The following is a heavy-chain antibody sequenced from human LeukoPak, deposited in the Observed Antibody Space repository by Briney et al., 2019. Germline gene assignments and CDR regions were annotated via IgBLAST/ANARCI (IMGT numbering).Heavy chain of an antibody. Sequence: GGSLRLSCAASGFTFSSYSMNWVRQAPGKGLEWVSYIRSSSSTVYYADSVKGRFTISRDNAKNSLYLQMNSLRDEDTAVYYCARSLAAAGTGFDPWGQGTLVTVSS. V-gene: IGHV3-48*02. D-gene: IGHD6-13*01. CDR3: ARSLAAAGTGFDP. CDR2: IRSSSSTV. J-gene: IGHJ5*02. CDR1: GFTFSSYS.